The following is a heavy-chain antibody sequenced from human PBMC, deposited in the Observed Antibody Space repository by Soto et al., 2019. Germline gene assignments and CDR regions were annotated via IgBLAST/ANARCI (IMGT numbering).Heavy chain of an antibody. Sequence: GGSLRLSCAASGFTFSSYSMNWVRQAPGKGLEWVSYISSSSTIYYADSVKGRFTISRDNAKNSLYLQMNSLRDEDTAVYYCALVTAYSSSWYVVDPWGQGTLVTVSS. CDR2: ISSSSTI. CDR1: GFTFSSYS. J-gene: IGHJ5*02. D-gene: IGHD6-13*01. V-gene: IGHV3-48*02. CDR3: ALVTAYSSSWYVVDP.